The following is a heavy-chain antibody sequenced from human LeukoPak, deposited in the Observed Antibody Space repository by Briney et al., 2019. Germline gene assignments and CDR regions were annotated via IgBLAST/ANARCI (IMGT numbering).Heavy chain of an antibody. CDR2: INPNSGGT. CDR3: ARDSRVGATHDY. V-gene: IGHV1-2*02. CDR1: GYTFTGYY. D-gene: IGHD1-26*01. Sequence: APVNVSCTASGYTFTGYYMHWVRQAPGQGLEWMGWINPNSGGTNYAQKFQGRVTMTRDTSISTAYMELSRLRSDDTAAYYCARDSRVGATHDYWGQGTLVTVSS. J-gene: IGHJ4*02.